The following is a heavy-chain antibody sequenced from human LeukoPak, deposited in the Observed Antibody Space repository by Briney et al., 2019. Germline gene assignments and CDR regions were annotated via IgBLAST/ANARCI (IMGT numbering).Heavy chain of an antibody. V-gene: IGHV1-18*01. CDR1: GYTFTSYG. D-gene: IGHD1-7*01. CDR3: ARAQYNWNYRPLWYFDL. CDR2: ISAHNGNT. Sequence: ASVKVSCKASGYTFTSYGISWVRQAPGQGLEWMGWISAHNGNTNYAQKLQGRVTMTTDTSTSTAYMELRSLRSDDTAVYYCARAQYNWNYRPLWYFDLWGRGTLVTVSS. J-gene: IGHJ2*01.